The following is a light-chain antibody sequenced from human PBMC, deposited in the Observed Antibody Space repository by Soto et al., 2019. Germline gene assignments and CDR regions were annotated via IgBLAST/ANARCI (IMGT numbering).Light chain of an antibody. CDR2: GAS. V-gene: IGKV3D-15*01. J-gene: IGKJ5*01. CDR1: QSVSSN. CDR3: QQYGTSPMT. Sequence: EIVMTQPPATLSVTPGERATLSCRASQSVSSNLAWYQQKPGQAPRLLISGASNRATGIPDRFSGSGSATDFSLIISSLEPEDFALYFCQQYGTSPMTFGQGTRLEI.